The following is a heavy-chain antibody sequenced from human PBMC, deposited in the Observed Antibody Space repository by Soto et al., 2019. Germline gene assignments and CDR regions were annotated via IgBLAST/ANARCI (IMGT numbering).Heavy chain of an antibody. Sequence: PSETLSLTCTVSGFSIISDYWSWIRQPPGKGLEWIGYIYNSGSTNYNPSLKSRVTISVDTSKNTLYLQMNSLRAEDTAVYYCAKDQGSSWYEIDYWGQGTLVTVSS. CDR3: AKDQGSSWYEIDY. CDR2: IYNSGST. D-gene: IGHD6-13*01. V-gene: IGHV4-59*12. J-gene: IGHJ4*02. CDR1: GFSIISDY.